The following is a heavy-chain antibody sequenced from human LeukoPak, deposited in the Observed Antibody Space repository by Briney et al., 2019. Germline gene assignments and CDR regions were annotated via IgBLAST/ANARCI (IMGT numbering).Heavy chain of an antibody. CDR1: GLTFSSYA. J-gene: IGHJ5*02. Sequence: GGSLTLSCAASGLTFSSYAMTWVRQAPGRGLEWVSAISGSVGSTYYADSVKGRFTISRDNSKNTLYLQMNSLRAEDTAVYYCTKAPLEVVITVWFDPWGQGTLVTVSS. D-gene: IGHD3-22*01. V-gene: IGHV3-23*01. CDR2: ISGSVGST. CDR3: TKAPLEVVITVWFDP.